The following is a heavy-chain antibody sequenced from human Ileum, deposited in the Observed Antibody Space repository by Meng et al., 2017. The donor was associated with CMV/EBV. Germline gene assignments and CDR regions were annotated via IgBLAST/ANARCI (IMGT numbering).Heavy chain of an antibody. J-gene: IGHJ5*02. Sequence: QITLKESVPTLVKPTQTLTLTCTFSGFSLTTNVESVGWIRQPPGKALEWLALIHGGGGKQYSPSLQSRLTATRDTSKNQVVLTMTNMDPVDTATDYCVHRYSSSSGQVSWGQGTLVTVSS. V-gene: IGHV2-5*02. CDR2: IHGGGGK. CDR3: VHRYSSSSGQVS. CDR1: GFSLTTNVES. D-gene: IGHD6-6*01.